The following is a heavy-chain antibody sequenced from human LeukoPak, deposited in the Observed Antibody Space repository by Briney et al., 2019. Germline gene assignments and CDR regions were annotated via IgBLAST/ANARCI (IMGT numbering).Heavy chain of an antibody. CDR3: ARGSSGGDAYSWFDP. J-gene: IGHJ5*02. CDR2: IFHSGDN. D-gene: IGHD2-21*02. CDR1: GDSVTYYY. Sequence: SETLSLTCTVSGDSVTYYYWSWIRQPAGKGLEWIGRIFHSGDNNYNPSLKSRVTMSVDTSKNLVSLNLTSVTAADTAVYYCARGSSGGDAYSWFDPWGQGTLVTVSS. V-gene: IGHV4-4*07.